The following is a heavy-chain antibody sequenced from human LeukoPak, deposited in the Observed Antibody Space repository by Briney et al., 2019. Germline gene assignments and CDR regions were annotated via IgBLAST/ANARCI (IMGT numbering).Heavy chain of an antibody. CDR1: GYAFTSYY. D-gene: IGHD6-13*01. CDR2: VNPSGGST. CDR3: ARDWQQQPERDLHLHRYYYYYMDV. Sequence: GASVKVSCKASGYAFTSYYMRWVRQAPGQGLEWMGIVNPSGGSTSYPQKFQGRVTMTRDTSTSTVYMELSSLRSEDTAVYYCARDWQQQPERDLHLHRYYYYYMDVWGKGTTVTVSS. V-gene: IGHV1-46*03. J-gene: IGHJ6*03.